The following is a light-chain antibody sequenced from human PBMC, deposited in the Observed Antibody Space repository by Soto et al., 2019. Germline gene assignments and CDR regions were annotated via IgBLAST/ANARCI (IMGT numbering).Light chain of an antibody. CDR1: QSVSNNY. V-gene: IGKV3-20*01. CDR2: GAS. Sequence: EIVLTQSPCTLSLSPGERATLSCRASQSVSNNYLAWYQQKPGQAPRLVIHGASSRATGIPDRFSGSGSGTDFILTISRLEPEDFAVYYCQQYGKSHFTFGPGTKVDIK. J-gene: IGKJ3*01. CDR3: QQYGKSHFT.